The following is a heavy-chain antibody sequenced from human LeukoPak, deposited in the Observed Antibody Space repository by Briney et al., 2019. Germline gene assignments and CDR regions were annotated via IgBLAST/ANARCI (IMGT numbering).Heavy chain of an antibody. CDR3: ARGGLFGVVANNWFDP. CDR2: ISSSGSTI. Sequence: VGSLRLSCAASGFTFSSYEMNWVRQAPGKGLEWVSYISSSGSTIYYADSVKGRFTISRDNAKNSLYLQMNSLRAEDTAVYYCARGGLFGVVANNWFDPWGQGTLVTVSS. D-gene: IGHD3-3*01. J-gene: IGHJ5*02. CDR1: GFTFSSYE. V-gene: IGHV3-48*03.